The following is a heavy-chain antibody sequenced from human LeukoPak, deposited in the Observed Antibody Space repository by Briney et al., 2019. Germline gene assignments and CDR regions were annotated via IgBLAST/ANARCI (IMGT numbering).Heavy chain of an antibody. CDR2: IKQDGSEK. Sequence: GGSLRLSCAASGFTFSSYWMSWVRQAPGKGLEWVANIKQDGSEKYYVDSVKGQFTISRDNSKNTLYLQMNSLRAEDTAVYYCAKDHALLDYDILTGPPGWGQGTLVTVSS. J-gene: IGHJ4*02. CDR1: GFTFSSYW. D-gene: IGHD3-9*01. CDR3: AKDHALLDYDILTGPPG. V-gene: IGHV3-7*03.